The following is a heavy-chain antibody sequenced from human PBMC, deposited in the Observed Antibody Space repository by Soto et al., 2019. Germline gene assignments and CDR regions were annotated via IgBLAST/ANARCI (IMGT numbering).Heavy chain of an antibody. V-gene: IGHV4-34*01. J-gene: IGHJ4*02. Sequence: PSETLSLTCAAYGGSFSGYYWSWIRQPPGKGLEWIGEINHSGSTNYNPSLKSRVTISVDTSKNQFSLKLSSVTAADTAVYYCRVITFGGVIPKIDYWGQGTLVTVSS. CDR1: GGSFSGYY. CDR2: INHSGST. CDR3: RVITFGGVIPKIDY. D-gene: IGHD3-16*02.